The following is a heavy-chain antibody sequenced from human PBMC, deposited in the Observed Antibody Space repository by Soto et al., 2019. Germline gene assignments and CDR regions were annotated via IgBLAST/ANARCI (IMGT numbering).Heavy chain of an antibody. CDR3: ARVGCYDGSGYNAFGV. J-gene: IGHJ3*01. D-gene: IGHD3-22*01. CDR2: IYYSGST. Sequence: QVQLQESGPGLVKPSQTLSLTCTVSGGSISSGGYYWSWIRQHPGKGLEWIGYIYYSGSTYYTPSLKSRVTISVDTSKNQFSLKLSSVTAADTAVYYCARVGCYDGSGYNAFGVWGQGTLVTVSS. CDR1: GGSISSGGYY. V-gene: IGHV4-31*03.